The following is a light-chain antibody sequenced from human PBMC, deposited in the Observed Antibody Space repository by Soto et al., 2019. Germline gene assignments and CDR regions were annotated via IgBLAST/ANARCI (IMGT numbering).Light chain of an antibody. CDR1: SSNIGAGYD. CDR3: QSYYSSLSGWL. V-gene: IGLV1-40*01. Sequence: QLVLTQPPSVSGAPGQRVTISCTGSSSNIGAGYDVHWYQQLPGTAPKLLIYGNSNRPSGVPHRFSGSKSGTSASLAITGRQAEDEADYYCQSYYSSLSGWLFGGGTKLTVL. J-gene: IGLJ3*02. CDR2: GNS.